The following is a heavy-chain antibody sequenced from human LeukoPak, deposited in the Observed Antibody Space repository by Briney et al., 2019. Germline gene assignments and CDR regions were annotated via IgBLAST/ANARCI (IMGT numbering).Heavy chain of an antibody. V-gene: IGHV3-43D*03. CDR2: ISWDGGST. D-gene: IGHD3-16*01. J-gene: IGHJ6*03. Sequence: GGSLRLSCAASGFTFDDYAMHWVRPAPGKGMEWVSLISWDGGSTYYADSVKGRFTISRDNSKNSLYLQMNSLRAEDTALYYCAKDGRPGGYYYYFYMDVWGKGTTVTVSS. CDR3: AKDGRPGGYYYYFYMDV. CDR1: GFTFDDYA.